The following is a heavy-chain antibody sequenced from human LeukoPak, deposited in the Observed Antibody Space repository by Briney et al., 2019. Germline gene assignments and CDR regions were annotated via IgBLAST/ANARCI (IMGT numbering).Heavy chain of an antibody. V-gene: IGHV4-34*01. D-gene: IGHD1-1*01. CDR2: INHSGST. J-gene: IGHJ3*02. Sequence: PSETLSLTCAVYGGSFSGYYWSWIRQPPGKGLEWIGEINHSGSTNYNPSLKSRVTISVDTSKNQFSLKLSSVTAADMAVYYCARDHRTGTGTTFSDAFDIWGQGTMVTVSS. CDR1: GGSFSGYY. CDR3: ARDHRTGTGTTFSDAFDI.